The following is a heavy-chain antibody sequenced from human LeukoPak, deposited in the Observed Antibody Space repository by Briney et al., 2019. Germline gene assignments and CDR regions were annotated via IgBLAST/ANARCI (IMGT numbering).Heavy chain of an antibody. D-gene: IGHD3-10*01. Sequence: SETLSLTCTVSGGSISSYYWSWIRQPPGKGLEWIGYIYYSGSTNDNPSLKSRVTISVDTSKNQFSLKLSSVTAADTAVYHCARISGSYYFQFDYWGQGTLVTVSS. J-gene: IGHJ4*02. CDR2: IYYSGST. CDR3: ARISGSYYFQFDY. CDR1: GGSISSYY. V-gene: IGHV4-59*01.